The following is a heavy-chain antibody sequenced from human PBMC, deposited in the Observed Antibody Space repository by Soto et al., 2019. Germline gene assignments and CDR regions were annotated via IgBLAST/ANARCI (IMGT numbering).Heavy chain of an antibody. CDR1: GDSISTSSYY. D-gene: IGHD1-26*01. Sequence: QLQLQESGPGLVKPSETLSLTCTVSGDSISTSSYYWGWIRQPPGKGLEWIGSVYHTGSTYYNPSLKNRVTISVDTSKNQFSLKLSSVTAADTAVYYCARHEDKYSRSPKKVDYWGQGTQVTVSS. CDR3: ARHEDKYSRSPKKVDY. J-gene: IGHJ4*02. CDR2: VYHTGST. V-gene: IGHV4-39*01.